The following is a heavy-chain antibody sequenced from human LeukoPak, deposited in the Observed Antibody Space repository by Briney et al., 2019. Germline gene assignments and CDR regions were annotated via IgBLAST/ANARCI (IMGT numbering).Heavy chain of an antibody. CDR3: ARTTFRSGEFFYTKNFDY. CDR2: SYHSGSN. J-gene: IGHJ4*02. CDR1: GGSISSGGLY. V-gene: IGHV4-30-2*06. Sequence: ASQTLSLTCTVSGGSISSGGLYWSWIRQYPGKGLEWIGESYHSGSNIYNPSLKSRVTISVDKSKNQVSLKMSSVTAADTALYYCARTTFRSGEFFYTKNFDYWGQGILVTVSS. D-gene: IGHD3-10*01.